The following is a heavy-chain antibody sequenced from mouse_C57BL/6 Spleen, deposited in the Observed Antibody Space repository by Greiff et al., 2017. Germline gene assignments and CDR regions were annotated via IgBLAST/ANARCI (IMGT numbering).Heavy chain of an antibody. J-gene: IGHJ3*01. CDR3: AVSLLLSDFCC. D-gene: IGHD1-2*01. CDR1: GFTFSSYG. V-gene: IGHV5-6*03. CDR2: ISSGGSYT. Sequence: EVKLVESGGGLVKPGGSLKLSCAASGFTFSSYGMSWVRQTPDKRLEWVATISSGGSYTYYPDSVKGRFTISRDNAKNTLYLQMSSLNSEDTAMYYCAVSLLLSDFCCWGQGILVTVSA.